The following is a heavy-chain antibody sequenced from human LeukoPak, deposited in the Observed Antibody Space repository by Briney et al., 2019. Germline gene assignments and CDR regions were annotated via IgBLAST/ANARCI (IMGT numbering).Heavy chain of an antibody. CDR2: ISWNSDSI. CDR1: GFTLDDYA. CDR3: AKASFPAATIGWFDP. Sequence: GRSLRLPCAASGFTLDDYAMHWVRQGPGKGLEWVSGISWNSDSIGYADSVKGRFTISRDNARNSLYLQMNSLRDEDTALYYCAKASFPAATIGWFDPWGQGTLVTVSS. D-gene: IGHD2-2*01. J-gene: IGHJ5*02. V-gene: IGHV3-9*01.